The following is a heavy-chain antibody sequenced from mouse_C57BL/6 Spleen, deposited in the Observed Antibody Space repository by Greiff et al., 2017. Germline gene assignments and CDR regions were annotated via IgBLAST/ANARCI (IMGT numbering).Heavy chain of an antibody. CDR1: GFTFSDYY. CDR2: INYDGSST. J-gene: IGHJ4*01. D-gene: IGHD2-4*01. V-gene: IGHV5-16*01. CDR3: AREGLRLGAMDY. Sequence: EVQLVESEGGLVQPGSSMKLSCTASGFTFSDYYMAWVRQVPEKGLEWVANINYDGSSTYYLDSLKSRFIISRDNAKNILYLQMSSLKSEDTATYYCAREGLRLGAMDYWGQGTSVTVSS.